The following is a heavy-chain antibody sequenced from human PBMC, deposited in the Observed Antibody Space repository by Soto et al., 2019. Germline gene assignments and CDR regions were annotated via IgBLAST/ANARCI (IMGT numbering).Heavy chain of an antibody. D-gene: IGHD6-13*01. CDR1: GFTFSSYG. Sequence: QVQLVESGGGVVQPGRSLRLSCAASGFTFSSYGMHWVRQAPGKGLEWVAVISYDGSNKYYADSVKGRFTISRDNSKNTLYLQMNSLRAEDKAVYYCAKDRVGIAAARGLDYWGQGTLVTVSS. J-gene: IGHJ4*02. V-gene: IGHV3-30*18. CDR2: ISYDGSNK. CDR3: AKDRVGIAAARGLDY.